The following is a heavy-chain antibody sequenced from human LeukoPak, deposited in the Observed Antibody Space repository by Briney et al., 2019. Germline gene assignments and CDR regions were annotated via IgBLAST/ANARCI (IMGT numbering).Heavy chain of an antibody. CDR1: GFTFSSYW. CDR3: ARSLWFGDVPLYYFDY. CDR2: IKQDGSEK. Sequence: PGGSLRLSCAASGFTFSSYWMSWVRQAPGKGLEWVANIKQDGSEKYYVDPVKGRFTISRDNAKNSLYLQMNSLRAEDTAVYYCARSLWFGDVPLYYFDYWGQGTLVTVSS. J-gene: IGHJ4*02. D-gene: IGHD3-10*01. V-gene: IGHV3-7*01.